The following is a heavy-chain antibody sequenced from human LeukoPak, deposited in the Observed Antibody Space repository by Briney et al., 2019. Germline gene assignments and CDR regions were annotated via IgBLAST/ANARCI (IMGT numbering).Heavy chain of an antibody. J-gene: IGHJ4*02. Sequence: GGSLRLSCVASGFSLTSDYIHWVRQAPGKGLEWVSILYSHVSTHYADSVEGRFTISRDNSKNTVNLQMNSLRAEDTAMYYCARAPGGSGNFFDYWGQGTLVTVSS. CDR1: GFSLTSDY. V-gene: IGHV3-53*01. D-gene: IGHD3-10*01. CDR2: LYSHVST. CDR3: ARAPGGSGNFFDY.